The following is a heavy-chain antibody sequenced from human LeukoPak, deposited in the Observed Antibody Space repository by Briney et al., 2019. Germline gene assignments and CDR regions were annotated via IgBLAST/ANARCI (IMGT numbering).Heavy chain of an antibody. J-gene: IGHJ1*01. Sequence: ASVTVSFKASGYTFTSYYMHWVRQAPGQGLEWMGIINPSGGSTSYAQKFQGRVTMTRDMSTSTVYMELSSLRSEDTAVYYCARDDSSSWYPWVAWGQGTLVTVSS. V-gene: IGHV1-46*01. CDR1: GYTFTSYY. CDR3: ARDDSSSWYPWVA. D-gene: IGHD6-13*01. CDR2: INPSGGST.